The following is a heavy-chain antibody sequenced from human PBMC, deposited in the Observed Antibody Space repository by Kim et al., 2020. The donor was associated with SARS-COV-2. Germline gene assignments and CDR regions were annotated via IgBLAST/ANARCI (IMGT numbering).Heavy chain of an antibody. V-gene: IGHV3-30*18. D-gene: IGHD4-17*01. CDR2: ISFDGSNK. CDR1: GFTFNSYG. J-gene: IGHJ4*02. Sequence: GGSLRLSCAASGFTFNSYGMHWVRQAPGKGLEWVAVISFDGSNKFYADSVKGRFTISRDNSKNTLYLQMNSLRVEDTAVYYCAKVPLPYGAKGFDYWGQGTLVTVSS. CDR3: AKVPLPYGAKGFDY.